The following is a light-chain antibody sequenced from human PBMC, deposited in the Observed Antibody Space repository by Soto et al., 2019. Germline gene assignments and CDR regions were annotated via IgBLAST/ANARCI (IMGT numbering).Light chain of an antibody. CDR3: AAWDDSLTVL. V-gene: IGLV1-47*01. J-gene: IGLJ3*02. Sequence: QPVLTQPPSASGTPGQTVTISCSGSSSNIATYSVYWYQQLPGTAPKLLIHENNQRPSGVPDRFSGSKSDTSASLAIAGLRSGDEADYYCAAWDDSLTVLFGGGTKLTVL. CDR2: ENN. CDR1: SSNIATYS.